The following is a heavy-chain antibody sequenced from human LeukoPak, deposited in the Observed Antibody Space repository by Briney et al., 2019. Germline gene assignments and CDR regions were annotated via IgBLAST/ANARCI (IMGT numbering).Heavy chain of an antibody. CDR2: ISYDGSNT. Sequence: GGSLRLSCAASGFTFSSYGMHWVRQAPGEGLEWVALISYDGSNTYYVDSVKGRFTISRDNSKNTLYLQMNSLRSEDTAVYYCARDPQGPIAAAGNEEDYWGQGTLVTVSS. D-gene: IGHD6-13*01. V-gene: IGHV3-30*03. J-gene: IGHJ4*02. CDR3: ARDPQGPIAAAGNEEDY. CDR1: GFTFSSYG.